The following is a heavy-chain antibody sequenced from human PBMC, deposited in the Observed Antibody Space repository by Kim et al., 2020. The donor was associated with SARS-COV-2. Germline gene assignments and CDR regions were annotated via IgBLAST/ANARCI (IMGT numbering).Heavy chain of an antibody. J-gene: IGHJ6*03. CDR2: INTNTGNP. V-gene: IGHV7-4-1*02. CDR3: ARTMYLKDIVAQRGGYYYMDV. Sequence: ASVKVSCKASGYTFTSYAMNWVRQAPGQGLEWMGWINTNTGNPTYAQGFTGRFVFSLDTSVSTAYLQISSLKAEDTAVYYCARTMYLKDIVAQRGGYYYMDVWGKGTTVTVSS. D-gene: IGHD2-15*01. CDR1: GYTFTSYA.